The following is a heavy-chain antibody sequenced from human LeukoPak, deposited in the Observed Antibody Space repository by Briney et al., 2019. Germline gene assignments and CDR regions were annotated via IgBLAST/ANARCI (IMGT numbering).Heavy chain of an antibody. D-gene: IGHD6-19*01. CDR1: GGSISSSSDY. V-gene: IGHV4-39*01. J-gene: IGHJ5*02. CDR3: ARNIRYTSGLNWFDP. Sequence: SETLSLTCTVSGGSISSSSDYWGWIRQPPGKGLEWIRSIHYGGSTYYNATLKSRVTISVDTSKKQCSLQLTSVTAADTAVYYCARNIRYTSGLNWFDPWGQGTLVTVSS. CDR2: IHYGGST.